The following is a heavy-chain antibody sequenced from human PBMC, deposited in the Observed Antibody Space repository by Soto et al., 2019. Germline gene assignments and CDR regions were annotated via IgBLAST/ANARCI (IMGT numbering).Heavy chain of an antibody. CDR2: IYYSGST. CDR3: ARDRYIYGEPFDY. D-gene: IGHD5-18*01. CDR1: GGSISSYY. V-gene: IGHV4-59*01. J-gene: IGHJ4*02. Sequence: QVQLQESGPGLVKPSETLYLICSVYGGSISSYYWCWIRQPPGKGLEWIGYIYYSGSTNKNPSLKSRVAISVDTSKNQFSLKLSSVTAAVTAVYYCARDRYIYGEPFDYWGQGTLVTVSS.